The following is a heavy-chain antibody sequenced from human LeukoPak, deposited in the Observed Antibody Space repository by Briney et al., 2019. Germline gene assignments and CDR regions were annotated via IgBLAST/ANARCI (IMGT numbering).Heavy chain of an antibody. D-gene: IGHD5-18*01. CDR3: RLEAMVTGIDY. V-gene: IGHV4-59*12. J-gene: IGHJ4*02. CDR2: IYYSGST. CDR1: GGSISSYY. Sequence: PSETLSLTCTVSGGSISSYYWSWIRQPPGKELEWIGYIYYSGSTNYNPSLKSRVTISVDTSKNQFSLKLSSVTAADTAVYYCRLEAMVTGIDYWGQGTLVTVSS.